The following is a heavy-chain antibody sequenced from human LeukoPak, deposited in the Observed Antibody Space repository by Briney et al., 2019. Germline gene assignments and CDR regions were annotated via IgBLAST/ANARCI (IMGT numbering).Heavy chain of an antibody. V-gene: IGHV4-59*08. D-gene: IGHD6-19*01. J-gene: IGHJ4*02. CDR3: VRRDPGWNYFDY. Sequence: SETLSLTCAVSGGSINSHYWGWIRQPPGKGLQWIGDIFYTGKNNYNPSLKSRVTISLDTSKDHLSLHLTSVLAADTAIYYCVRRDPGWNYFDYWGQGILVTVSS. CDR1: GGSINSHY. CDR2: IFYTGKN.